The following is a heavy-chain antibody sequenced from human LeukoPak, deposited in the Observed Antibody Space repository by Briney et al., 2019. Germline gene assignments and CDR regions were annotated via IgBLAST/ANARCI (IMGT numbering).Heavy chain of an antibody. CDR3: ARERDNLGYCSSTSCYVIDY. J-gene: IGHJ4*02. D-gene: IGHD2-2*01. CDR2: ISSSSSYI. V-gene: IGHV3-21*01. CDR1: GFTFSSYS. Sequence: PGGSLRLTCAASGFTFSSYSMNWVRQAPGKGLEWVSSISSSSSYIYYASSVKGRFTISRDNAKNSLYLQMNSLGAEDTAVCYCARERDNLGYCSSTSCYVIDYWGQGTLVTVSS.